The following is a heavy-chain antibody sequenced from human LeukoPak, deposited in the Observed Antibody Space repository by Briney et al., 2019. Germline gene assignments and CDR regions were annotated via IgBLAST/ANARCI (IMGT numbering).Heavy chain of an antibody. CDR3: AKEAPYCGGDCYGVFDY. CDR1: GFTVRNYV. CDR2: ISGSGVAA. V-gene: IGHV3-23*01. J-gene: IGHJ4*02. Sequence: GGSVRLSCAGSGFTVRNYVISWVRQAPGKGLEWFSGISGSGVAAYYTVSVKGRFTLSRDSSKNTLYLQMNSLRADDTAVYCCAKEAPYCGGDCYGVFDYWGQGNLVTVSS. D-gene: IGHD2-21*02.